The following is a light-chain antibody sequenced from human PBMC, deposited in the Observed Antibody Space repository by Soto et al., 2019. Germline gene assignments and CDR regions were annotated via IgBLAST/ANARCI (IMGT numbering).Light chain of an antibody. V-gene: IGKV3-15*01. CDR3: QQYNDWVT. CDR2: GAS. Sequence: EIVMTQSPATLSVSPGERATLSCRASQSVSSNLVWYQQKPGQAPRLLIYGASNRATGIPARFSGSGSGTEFTLTINSLQAEDFAVYYCQQYNDWVTFGGGTKVEI. CDR1: QSVSSN. J-gene: IGKJ4*02.